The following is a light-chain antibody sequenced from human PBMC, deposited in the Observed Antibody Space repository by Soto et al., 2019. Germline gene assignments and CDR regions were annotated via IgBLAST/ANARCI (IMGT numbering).Light chain of an antibody. CDR1: QTIDSW. J-gene: IGKJ1*01. V-gene: IGKV1-39*01. Sequence: IRMYKSPAILSASEGDSVTITCRASQTIDSWVAWYQQKPGKAPKPLVYDATSLESGVPSRFSGSGSGTDFTLTISSLQPEDFATYYCQQSYSTPPWTFGQGTKVDIK. CDR2: DAT. CDR3: QQSYSTPPWT.